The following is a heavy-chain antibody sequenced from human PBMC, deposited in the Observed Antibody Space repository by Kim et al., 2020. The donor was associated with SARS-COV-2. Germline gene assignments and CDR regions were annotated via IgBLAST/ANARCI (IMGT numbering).Heavy chain of an antibody. CDR1: CGYISSYY. J-gene: IGHJ2*01. CDR2: IYYSGST. Sequence: SETLSLTCTVSCGYISSYYWSWIRQPTGKGLDWIGHIYYSGSTNYNPSLKRRVTISVDTSKNQLALKLSSVTAAETAVYYCAMDHLVWLPYTADWYVGL. CDR3: AMDHLVWLPYTADWYVGL. D-gene: IGHD3-3*01. V-gene: IGHV4-59*01.